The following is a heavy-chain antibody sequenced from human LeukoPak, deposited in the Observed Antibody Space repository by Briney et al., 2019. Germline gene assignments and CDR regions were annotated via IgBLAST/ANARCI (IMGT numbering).Heavy chain of an antibody. CDR3: ARKMRSGSYYFGMDV. J-gene: IGHJ6*02. CDR2: ISGSGGST. V-gene: IGHV3-23*01. Sequence: HPGGSLRLSCAASGFSFSNYAMSWVRQAPGKGLEWVSAISGSGGSTYYADSVKGRFTISRDNSKNTLYLQMNSLRAEDTAVYYCARKMRSGSYYFGMDVWGQGTTVTVSS. D-gene: IGHD3-10*01. CDR1: GFSFSNYA.